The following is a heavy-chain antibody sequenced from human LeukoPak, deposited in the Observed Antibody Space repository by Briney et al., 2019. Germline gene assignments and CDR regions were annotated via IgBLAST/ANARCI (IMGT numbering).Heavy chain of an antibody. D-gene: IGHD3-10*01. Sequence: GRSLRLSCAASGFTFSSYAMHWVRQAPGKGLEWVAVISYDGSNKYYADSVKGRFTISRDNSKNTLHLQMNSLRVEDTAVYYCARDTDYYGSGRHGYFDHWGQGTLVTVSS. V-gene: IGHV3-30*14. J-gene: IGHJ1*01. CDR1: GFTFSSYA. CDR3: ARDTDYYGSGRHGYFDH. CDR2: ISYDGSNK.